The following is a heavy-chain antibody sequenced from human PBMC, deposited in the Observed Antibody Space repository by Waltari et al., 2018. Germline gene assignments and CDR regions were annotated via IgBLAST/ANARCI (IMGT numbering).Heavy chain of an antibody. CDR1: DYSIRSGYF. Sequence: VHLQESGPGLVKPSETLSLTCSVSDYSIRSGYFWGWLRQPPGKGLEWIGSWYRSGSTYYNPSLQSRVTISADTSKNQFSLNLTSVTAADTAVYYCARVSSSWYLGDYFYYGVDVWGQGATVTVSS. CDR3: ARVSSSWYLGDYFYYGVDV. V-gene: IGHV4-38-2*02. D-gene: IGHD6-13*01. CDR2: WYRSGST. J-gene: IGHJ6*01.